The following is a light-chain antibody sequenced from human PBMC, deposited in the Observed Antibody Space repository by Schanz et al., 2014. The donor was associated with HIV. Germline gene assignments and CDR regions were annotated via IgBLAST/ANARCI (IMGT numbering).Light chain of an antibody. J-gene: IGKJ1*01. CDR3: QQYGSSPWT. Sequence: EIVMTQSPATLSVSLGEGATLSCRASQGVTSNLAWYQQRPGQAPRLLIYRASTRAAGIPARFSGSGSGTEFTLTISSLEPEDFAVYYCQQYGSSPWTFGQGTKVEIK. CDR2: RAS. CDR1: QGVTSN. V-gene: IGKV3-15*01.